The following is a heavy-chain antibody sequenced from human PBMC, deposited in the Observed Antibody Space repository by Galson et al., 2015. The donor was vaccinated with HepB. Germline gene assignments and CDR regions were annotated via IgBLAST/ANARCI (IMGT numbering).Heavy chain of an antibody. J-gene: IGHJ4*02. V-gene: IGHV3-15*01. D-gene: IGHD2-15*01. CDR2: IKSGRDGGTT. Sequence: SLRLSCAASGFPFFDAWMTWVRQAPGKGLEWIGRIKSGRDGGTTDSAAPVKGRFTISRDDSRNTLFLQMNSLKTEDTAVYYCTRVLRGTCCHFDNWGQGTPVTVSS. CDR1: GFPFFDAW. CDR3: TRVLRGTCCHFDN.